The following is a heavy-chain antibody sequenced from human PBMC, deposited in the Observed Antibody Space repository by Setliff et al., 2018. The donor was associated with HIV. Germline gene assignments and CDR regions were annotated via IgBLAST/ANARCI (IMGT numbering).Heavy chain of an antibody. Sequence: PGGSLRLSCAASGFTFSDYYMSWIRQAPGKGLEWVACISGSGSTIYYADSVKGRFTISGDNARNSLYVQLNSLRVEDTAVYFCARVHRGGVGRQHWRSFVYWGQGTLVTVSS. CDR1: GFTFSDYY. CDR2: ISGSGSTI. CDR3: ARVHRGGVGRQHWRSFVY. J-gene: IGHJ4*02. V-gene: IGHV3-11*01. D-gene: IGHD1-1*01.